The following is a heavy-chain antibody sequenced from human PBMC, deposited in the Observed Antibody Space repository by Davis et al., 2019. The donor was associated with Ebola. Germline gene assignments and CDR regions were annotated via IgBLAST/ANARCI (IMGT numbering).Heavy chain of an antibody. D-gene: IGHD3-16*01. Sequence: GESLKISCAASGFTFSSYSMNWVRQAPGKGLEWVSAISGSGGSTYYADSVKGRFTISRDNSKNTLYLQMNSLRAEDTAVYYCAKVPYQGWYFDLWGRGTLVTVSS. CDR3: AKVPYQGWYFDL. CDR2: ISGSGGST. CDR1: GFTFSSYS. V-gene: IGHV3-23*01. J-gene: IGHJ2*01.